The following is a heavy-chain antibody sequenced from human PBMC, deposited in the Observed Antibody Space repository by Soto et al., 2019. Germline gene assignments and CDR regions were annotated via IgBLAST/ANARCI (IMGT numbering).Heavy chain of an antibody. V-gene: IGHV1-69*12. D-gene: IGHD6-19*01. CDR3: AQTLGLAVAGPGRFDL. CDR2: ITPFFGTA. Sequence: QVQLVQSGAEVKKPGSSVKVSCKASGGTFSNYAISWVRQAPGQGLEWMGGITPFFGTANYAQKFQGRLTITADESMSTAYMELSRLRSEDTAVYYCAQTLGLAVAGPGRFDLWGRGTLVTVSS. CDR1: GGTFSNYA. J-gene: IGHJ2*01.